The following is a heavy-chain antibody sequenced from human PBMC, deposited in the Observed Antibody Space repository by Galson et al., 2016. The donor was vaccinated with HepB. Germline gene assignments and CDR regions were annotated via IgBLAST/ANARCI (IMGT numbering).Heavy chain of an antibody. CDR1: GASISSGSDS. CDR2: IYHSGST. CDR3: ARQVPAARGDWFDP. J-gene: IGHJ5*02. D-gene: IGHD2-2*01. Sequence: LSLTCAVSGASISSGSDSWSWLRQPPGKGLEWLGHIYHSGSTYYNPSLKRRVSMSVDTSLNQISLMLTSVTAADTAVYYCARQVPAARGDWFDPWGQGTLVTVFS. V-gene: IGHV4-30-2*01.